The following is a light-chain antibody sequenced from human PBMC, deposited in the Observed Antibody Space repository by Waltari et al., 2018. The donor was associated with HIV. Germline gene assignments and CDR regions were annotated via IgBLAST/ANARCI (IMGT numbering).Light chain of an antibody. V-gene: IGKV2-28*01. J-gene: IGKJ3*01. CDR3: MQALQTPPDGVT. CDR1: QSLLHSNGYNY. CDR2: LGS. Sequence: DIVMTQSPLSLPVTPGEPASISCRSSQSLLHSNGYNYLDWYLQKPGQSPQLLIYLGSNRASGVPDRFSGSGSGTDFTLKISRVEAEDVGVYYCMQALQTPPDGVTFGPGTKVDIK.